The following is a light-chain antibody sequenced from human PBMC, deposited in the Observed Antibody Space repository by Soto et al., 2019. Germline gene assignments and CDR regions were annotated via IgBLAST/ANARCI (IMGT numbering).Light chain of an antibody. J-gene: IGLJ1*01. CDR3: TSYTTSSTPLYV. V-gene: IGLV2-14*01. Sequence: QSALTQPASVSGSPGQSITISCTGTSNDGGGYNYVSWYQQHPGKAPKLMIFEVSYRPSGVSSRFSGSKSGNTASLTISGLQAEDEADYYCTSYTTSSTPLYVFGTGTKLTVL. CDR1: SNDGGGYNY. CDR2: EVS.